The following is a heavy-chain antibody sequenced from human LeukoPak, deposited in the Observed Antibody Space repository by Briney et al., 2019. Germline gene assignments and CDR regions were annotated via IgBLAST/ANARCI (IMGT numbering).Heavy chain of an antibody. CDR3: ARANPYYYDSSGFHY. D-gene: IGHD3-22*01. CDR1: GYTFTGYY. V-gene: IGHV1-2*06. J-gene: IGHJ4*02. CDR2: INPNSGGT. Sequence: ASVKVSCKASGYTFTGYYMHWVRQAPGQGLEWMGRINPNSGGTNYAQKFQGRVTMTRDTPISTAYMELSRLRSDDTAVYYCARANPYYYDSSGFHYWGQGTLVTVSS.